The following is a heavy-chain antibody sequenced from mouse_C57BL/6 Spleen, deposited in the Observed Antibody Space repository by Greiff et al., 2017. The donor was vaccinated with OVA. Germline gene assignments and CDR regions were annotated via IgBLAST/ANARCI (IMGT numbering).Heavy chain of an antibody. CDR1: GYAFSSYW. CDR3: ARAGSSYGDYAMDY. D-gene: IGHD1-1*01. CDR2: IYPGDGDT. Sequence: QVHVKQSGAELVKPGASVKISCKASGYAFSSYWMNWVKQRPGKGLEWIGQIYPGDGDTNYNGKFKGKATLTADKSSSTAYMQLSSLTSEDSAVYFCARAGSSYGDYAMDYWGQGTSVTVSS. V-gene: IGHV1-80*01. J-gene: IGHJ4*01.